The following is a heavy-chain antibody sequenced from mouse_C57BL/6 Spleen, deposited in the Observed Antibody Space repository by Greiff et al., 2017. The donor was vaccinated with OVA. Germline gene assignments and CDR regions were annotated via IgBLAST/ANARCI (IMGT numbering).Heavy chain of an antibody. CDR2: IHPNSGST. CDR3: ANDGYDGYFDY. D-gene: IGHD2-2*01. CDR1: GYTFTSYW. Sequence: QVQLQQPGAELVKPGASVKLSCKASGYTFTSYWMHWVKQRPGQGLEWIGMIHPNSGSTNYNEKFKSKATLTVDQSSSTAYMQLSSLTSEDSAVYYCANDGYDGYFDYWGQGTTLTVSS. V-gene: IGHV1-64*01. J-gene: IGHJ2*01.